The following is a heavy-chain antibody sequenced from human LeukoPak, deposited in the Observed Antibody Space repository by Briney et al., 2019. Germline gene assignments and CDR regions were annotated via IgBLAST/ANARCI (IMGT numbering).Heavy chain of an antibody. CDR1: GFTFSSYG. Sequence: PGGSLRLSCAASGFTFSSYGIHWVRQAPGKGLEWVAFIRYDGSNKYYADSVKGRFTISRDNSKNTLYLQMNSLRAEDTAVYYCAKDLKSLYDSSGYYSLDYWGQGTLITVSS. D-gene: IGHD3-22*01. CDR3: AKDLKSLYDSSGYYSLDY. J-gene: IGHJ4*02. V-gene: IGHV3-30*02. CDR2: IRYDGSNK.